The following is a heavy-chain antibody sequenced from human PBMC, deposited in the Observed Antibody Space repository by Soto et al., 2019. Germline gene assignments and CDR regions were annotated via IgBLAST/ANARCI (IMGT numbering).Heavy chain of an antibody. Sequence: SETLSLTCSVYGGSFSGYYWSWIRQPPGKGLEWIGHISNTGSTNYSPSLKSRVSMSVDTSKNQISLKVSSVNAADTAVYYCARGTRSNSGYEPDWYFALWGHGTLVTVSS. CDR2: ISNTGST. CDR1: GGSFSGYY. D-gene: IGHD5-12*01. CDR3: ARGTRSNSGYEPDWYFAL. J-gene: IGHJ2*01. V-gene: IGHV4-34*01.